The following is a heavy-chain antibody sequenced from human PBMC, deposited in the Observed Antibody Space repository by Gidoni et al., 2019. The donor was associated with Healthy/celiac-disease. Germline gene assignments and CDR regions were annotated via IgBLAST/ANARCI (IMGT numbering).Heavy chain of an antibody. J-gene: IGHJ6*02. CDR2: ISYDGSNK. CDR1: GFTFSSYG. D-gene: IGHD4-17*01. CDR3: AKDSTTVTTWDYYYYGMDV. Sequence: QVQLVESGGGVVQPGRSLRLSCAASGFTFSSYGMHGVRQAPGKGLEWVAVISYDGSNKYYADSVKGRFTISRDNSKNTLYLQMNSLRAEDTAVYYCAKDSTTVTTWDYYYYGMDVWGQGTTVTVSS. V-gene: IGHV3-30*18.